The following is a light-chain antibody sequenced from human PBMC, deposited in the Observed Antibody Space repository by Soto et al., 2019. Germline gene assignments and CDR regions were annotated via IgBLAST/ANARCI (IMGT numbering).Light chain of an antibody. Sequence: DIQMTQSPSSLCASVGDRVTITCRASQSISSYLNWYQQKPGKAPKLLIYAASSLQSGVPSRFSGSGSWTDFTLTIINLQPEDFATYYCQQYESFPLTFGGGTKV. CDR1: QSISSY. J-gene: IGKJ4*01. V-gene: IGKV1-39*01. CDR2: AAS. CDR3: QQYESFPLT.